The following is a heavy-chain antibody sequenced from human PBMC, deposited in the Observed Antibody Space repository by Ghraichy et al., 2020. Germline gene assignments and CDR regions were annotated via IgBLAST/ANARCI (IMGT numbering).Heavy chain of an antibody. CDR1: GFTFRSYS. J-gene: IGHJ5*02. Sequence: GGSLILSCATSGFTFRSYSMNWVRQAPGKGLEWVSIIGADAVTTYYADSVKGRFTVSRDNSKNTLYLIMSGLRAEDTAVYYCAKGGHNTGYGFDPWGQGTLVTVSS. CDR2: IGADAVTT. D-gene: IGHD5-12*01. V-gene: IGHV3-23*01. CDR3: AKGGHNTGYGFDP.